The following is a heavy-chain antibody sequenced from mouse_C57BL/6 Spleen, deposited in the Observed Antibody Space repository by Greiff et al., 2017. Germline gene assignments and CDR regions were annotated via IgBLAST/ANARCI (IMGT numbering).Heavy chain of an antibody. D-gene: IGHD1-1*01. CDR2: IYPRAGST. Sequence: QVQLQQSDAELVKPGASVKISCKVSGYTFTDHTIHWMKQRPEQGLEWIGYIYPRAGSTKYNEKFKGKATLTADKSSSTAYMQLNSLTDADSAVYCCARRGYHDGSSYYAMDYWGQGTSVTVSS. J-gene: IGHJ4*01. CDR1: GYTFTDHT. CDR3: ARRGYHDGSSYYAMDY. V-gene: IGHV1-78*01.